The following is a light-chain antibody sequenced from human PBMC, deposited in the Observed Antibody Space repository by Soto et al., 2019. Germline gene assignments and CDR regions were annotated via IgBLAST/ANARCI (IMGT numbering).Light chain of an antibody. CDR2: DAS. CDR3: QQYNTYSLT. Sequence: EIQMTQSPSTLSASVGDRVTITCRASQSISTWLAWYQQKPGKAPKLLIFDASSLESGVPSRFSGSGSGTEFTLTINSLQPDDFATYYCQQYNTYSLTFAGGTKVDIK. V-gene: IGKV1-5*01. J-gene: IGKJ4*01. CDR1: QSISTW.